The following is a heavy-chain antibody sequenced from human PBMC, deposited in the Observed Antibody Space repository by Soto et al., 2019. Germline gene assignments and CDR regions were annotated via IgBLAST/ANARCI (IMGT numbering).Heavy chain of an antibody. D-gene: IGHD6-13*01. CDR2: IYYSGST. V-gene: IGHV4-59*01. CDR1: GGSISSYY. J-gene: IGHJ6*01. CDR3: ARGKRYTSPYYYYYAMDV. Sequence: SETLCLTCTVAGGSISSYYWSWIRPPPGKGLEWIGYIYYSGSTNNNPSLKSRVTISVDTSKNQFSLKLSSVTAADTAVYYCARGKRYTSPYYYYYAMDVWGQGTTVTVSS.